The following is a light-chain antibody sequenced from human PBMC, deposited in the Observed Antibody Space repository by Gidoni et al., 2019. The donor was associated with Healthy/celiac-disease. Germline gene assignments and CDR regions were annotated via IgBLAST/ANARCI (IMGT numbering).Light chain of an antibody. Sequence: DIQMTKSPSSLSASVGDRVTITCQASHDISNYLNWYQQKPGKAPKLLIYDASNLETGVTSRFSGSGSGTDFTFTISSLQPEDIATYYCQQYDNPLFTFGPGTKVDIK. CDR2: DAS. CDR1: HDISNY. CDR3: QQYDNPLFT. V-gene: IGKV1-33*01. J-gene: IGKJ3*01.